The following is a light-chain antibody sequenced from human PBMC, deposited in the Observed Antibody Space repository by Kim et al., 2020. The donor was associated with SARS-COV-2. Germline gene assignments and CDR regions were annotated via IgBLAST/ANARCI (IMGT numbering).Light chain of an antibody. V-gene: IGLV3-1*01. CDR1: KLGDKY. Sequence: VSPGQTASITCSGDKLGDKYACWYQQKPGQSPVLVIYQDSKRPSGIPERFSGSNSGNTATLTISGTQAMDEADYYCQAWDSSASVVFGGGTQLTVL. CDR3: QAWDSSASVV. J-gene: IGLJ2*01. CDR2: QDS.